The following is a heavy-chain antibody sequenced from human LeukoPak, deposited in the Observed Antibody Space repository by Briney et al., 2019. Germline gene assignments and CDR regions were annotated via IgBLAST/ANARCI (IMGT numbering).Heavy chain of an antibody. Sequence: GGSLSLSCAASGFTFSSYWMSWVRQAPGKGLEWVANIKQDGSEKYYVDSVKGRFTISRDNAKNSLYLQMNSLRAEDTAVYYCARAFIWFGELLDYWGQGTLFTVSS. J-gene: IGHJ4*02. CDR2: IKQDGSEK. V-gene: IGHV3-7*01. CDR3: ARAFIWFGELLDY. D-gene: IGHD3-10*01. CDR1: GFTFSSYW.